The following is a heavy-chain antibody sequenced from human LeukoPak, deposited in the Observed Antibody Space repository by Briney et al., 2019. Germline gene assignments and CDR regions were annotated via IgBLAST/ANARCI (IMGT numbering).Heavy chain of an antibody. V-gene: IGHV4-59*12. CDR2: IYYTGST. J-gene: IGHJ3*02. Sequence: PSETLSLTCTVSGGSISNYYWSWIRQPPGKGLEWIGYIYYTGSTNYNPSLKSRVTISVDTSKNQFSLRLSSVTAADTAVYYCARGTYYYDSSGAFDIWGQGTMVTVSS. CDR3: ARGTYYYDSSGAFDI. CDR1: GGSISNYY. D-gene: IGHD3-22*01.